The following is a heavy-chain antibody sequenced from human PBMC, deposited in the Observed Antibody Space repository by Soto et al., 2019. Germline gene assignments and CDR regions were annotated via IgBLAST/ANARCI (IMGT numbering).Heavy chain of an antibody. CDR2: MNPNSGTT. V-gene: IGHV1-8*02. CDR3: VRGRSVLYLDL. CDR1: GYTFTTHN. D-gene: IGHD1-20*01. J-gene: IGHJ1*01. Sequence: ASVKVSCKASGYTFTTHNINWVRQATGQGLEWMGWMNPNSGTTGYAQKFQDRITLTRDTSKTTAYMELSSLTSDDTAVYYCVRGRSVLYLDLWGRGTQVAVSS.